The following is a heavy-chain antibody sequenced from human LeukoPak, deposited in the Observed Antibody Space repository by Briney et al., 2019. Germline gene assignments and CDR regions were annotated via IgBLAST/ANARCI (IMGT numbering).Heavy chain of an antibody. J-gene: IGHJ4*02. CDR3: ARGTMPSYDILTGSHYFDY. V-gene: IGHV3-30*04. Sequence: GRSLRLSCAASGLTFSNYAMHWVRQAPGEGLEWVAVISYDGSNKYYTDSVKGRFTISGDSSKNTLYLQMNSVRPEDTAVYYCARGTMPSYDILTGSHYFDYWGQGTLVTASS. CDR1: GLTFSNYA. D-gene: IGHD3-9*01. CDR2: ISYDGSNK.